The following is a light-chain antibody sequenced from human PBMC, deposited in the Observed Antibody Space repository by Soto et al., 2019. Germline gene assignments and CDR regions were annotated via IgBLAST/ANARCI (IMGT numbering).Light chain of an antibody. CDR3: QQYHSYWT. Sequence: IQLTQSPSFLSASVEDRVTISCRASYDISSSLAWYQQEPGKPPKLLIYDASSLESGVPQRFSGSGSGTEFTLTISSLQTDDFSTYYCQQYHSYWTFGQGTKVE. CDR1: YDISSS. CDR2: DAS. V-gene: IGKV1-13*02. J-gene: IGKJ1*01.